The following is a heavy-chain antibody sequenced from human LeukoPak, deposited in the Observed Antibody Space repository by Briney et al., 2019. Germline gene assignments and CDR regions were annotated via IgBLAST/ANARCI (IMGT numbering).Heavy chain of an antibody. CDR3: ARRATVGVVPDWYYYYYMDV. CDR2: IYTIGST. V-gene: IGHV4-4*09. J-gene: IGHJ6*03. CDR1: GGSISSYY. D-gene: IGHD3-3*01. Sequence: PSETLSLTCTVSGGSISSYYWSWIRQAPGKGLEWIWYIYTIGSTNYNPSLKSRVTISVDTSKNQFSLKLSSVTAADTAVYYCARRATVGVVPDWYYYYYMDVWGKGTTVTVYS.